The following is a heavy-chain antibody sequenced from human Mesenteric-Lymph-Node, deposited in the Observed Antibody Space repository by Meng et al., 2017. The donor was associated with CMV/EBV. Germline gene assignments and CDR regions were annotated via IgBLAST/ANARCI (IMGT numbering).Heavy chain of an antibody. CDR2: INPSGGST. V-gene: IGHV1-46*01. J-gene: IGHJ4*02. Sequence: SGYPFTSYYMHWVRQAPGQGLEWMGIINPSGGSTSYAQKFQGRVTMTRDTSTSTVYMELSSLRSEDTAVYYCAREVSSSSYSTSVGIYWGQGTLVTVSS. CDR1: GYPFTSYY. D-gene: IGHD6-13*01. CDR3: AREVSSSSYSTSVGIY.